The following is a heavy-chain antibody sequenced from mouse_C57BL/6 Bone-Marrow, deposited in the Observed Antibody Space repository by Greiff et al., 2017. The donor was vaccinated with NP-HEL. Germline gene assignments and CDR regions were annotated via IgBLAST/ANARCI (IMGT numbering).Heavy chain of an antibody. CDR2: ISDGGSYT. D-gene: IGHD2-12*01. Sequence: EVKLQESGGGLVKPGGSLKLSCAASGFTFSSYAMSWVRQTPEKRLEWVATISDGGSYTYYPDNVKGRFTISRDNAKNNLYLQMSQLKSEDTAMYYCARPAYYKVDYWGQGTSVTVSS. J-gene: IGHJ4*01. CDR3: ARPAYYKVDY. CDR1: GFTFSSYA. V-gene: IGHV5-4*03.